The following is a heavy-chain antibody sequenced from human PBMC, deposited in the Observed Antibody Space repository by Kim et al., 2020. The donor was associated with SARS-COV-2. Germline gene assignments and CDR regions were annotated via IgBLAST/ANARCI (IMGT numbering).Heavy chain of an antibody. J-gene: IGHJ5*01. CDR2: VSHIVTT. CDR1: GASLSSSNW. D-gene: IGHD6-6*01. CDR3: TRLLSPSWTLRDGFDA. Sequence: SETLSLTCAVSGASLSSSNWWSWVRQPPGKGLEWIGEVSHIVTTDYNPSLKSRVTISVDKSRNHFSLRLTFVTAADTAVFYCTRLLSPSWTLRDGFDAGG. V-gene: IGHV4-4*02.